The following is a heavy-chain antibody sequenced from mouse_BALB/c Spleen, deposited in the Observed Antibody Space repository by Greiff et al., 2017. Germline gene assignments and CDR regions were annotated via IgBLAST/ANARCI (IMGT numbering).Heavy chain of an antibody. CDR3: ATLYYRYDEDAMDY. CDR2: ISDGGSYT. D-gene: IGHD2-14*01. V-gene: IGHV5-4*02. J-gene: IGHJ4*01. Sequence: EVQGVESGGGLVKPGGSLKLSCAASGFTFSDYYMYWVRQTPEKRLEWVATISDGGSYTYYPDSVKGRFTISRDNAKNNLYLQMSSLKSEDTAMYYCATLYYRYDEDAMDYWGQGTSVTVSS. CDR1: GFTFSDYY.